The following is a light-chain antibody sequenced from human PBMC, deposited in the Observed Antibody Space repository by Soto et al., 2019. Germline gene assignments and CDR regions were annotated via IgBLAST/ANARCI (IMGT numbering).Light chain of an antibody. J-gene: IGLJ3*02. V-gene: IGLV1-40*01. Sequence: QAVLTQPPSVSGAPGQRVTISCTGSSSNIGAGYDVHGYQQLPGTAPKLLIYGNSNRPSGVPDRFSGSKSGTSASLAITGLQAEDEAYYYCQSYDSSLSGFWVFGGGTKVTVL. CDR2: GNS. CDR3: QSYDSSLSGFWV. CDR1: SSNIGAGYD.